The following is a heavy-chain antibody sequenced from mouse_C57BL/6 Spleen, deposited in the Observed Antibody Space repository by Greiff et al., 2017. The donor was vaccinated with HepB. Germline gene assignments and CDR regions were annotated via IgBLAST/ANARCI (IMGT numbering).Heavy chain of an antibody. CDR3: TRGDGYYGGYYAMDY. Sequence: VQLQQSGAELVRPGASVTLSCKASGYTFTDYEMHWVKQTPVHGLEWIGAIDPETGGTAYNQKFKGKAILTADKSSSTAYMELRSLTSEDSAVYYCTRGDGYYGGYYAMDYWGQGTSVTVSS. V-gene: IGHV1-15*01. CDR1: GYTFTDYE. J-gene: IGHJ4*01. D-gene: IGHD2-3*01. CDR2: IDPETGGT.